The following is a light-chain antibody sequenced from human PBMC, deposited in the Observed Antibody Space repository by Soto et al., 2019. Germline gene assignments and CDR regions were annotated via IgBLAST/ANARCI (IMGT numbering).Light chain of an antibody. CDR3: AAWDDSLNGWV. CDR1: SSNIGSNT. V-gene: IGLV1-44*01. CDR2: SNN. J-gene: IGLJ3*02. Sequence: QSVLTQPPSASGTPGQRVTISCSGSSSNIGSNTVNWYQQLPGTAPKLLIYSNNQRPSGVPDRFSGSLAISGLQSEDEADYYCAAWDDSLNGWVFGGGTKLTVL.